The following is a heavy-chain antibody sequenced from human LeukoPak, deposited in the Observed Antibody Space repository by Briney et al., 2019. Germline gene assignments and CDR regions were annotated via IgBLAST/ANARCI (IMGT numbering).Heavy chain of an antibody. Sequence: SVKVSCKASGGTFSNYAVSWVRQAPGQGLEWMGGIIPIFGTTNYAQNFQGRVTISADESTSTAYMELSSLRSEDTAVYYCASGTTDIVVVPATLRNYYFDYWGQGTLVIVSS. V-gene: IGHV1-69*13. J-gene: IGHJ4*02. CDR1: GGTFSNYA. CDR2: IIPIFGTT. D-gene: IGHD2-2*01. CDR3: ASGTTDIVVVPATLRNYYFDY.